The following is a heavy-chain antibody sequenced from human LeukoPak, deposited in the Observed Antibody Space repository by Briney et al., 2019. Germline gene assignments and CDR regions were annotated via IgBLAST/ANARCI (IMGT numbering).Heavy chain of an antibody. Sequence: PGGSLRLSCAGAGFTFKHYGMHWVRQAPGKGLEWVAVIWHDGKNKYYADSVKGRFTISRDNSKKSLYLQMNSLRAEDTAVYYCARDPGKDAPMDVWGQGTTVTVSS. J-gene: IGHJ6*02. CDR3: ARDPGKDAPMDV. V-gene: IGHV3-33*01. CDR2: IWHDGKNK. CDR1: GFTFKHYG.